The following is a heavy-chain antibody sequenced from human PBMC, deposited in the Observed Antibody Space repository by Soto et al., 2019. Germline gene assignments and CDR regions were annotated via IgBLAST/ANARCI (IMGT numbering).Heavy chain of an antibody. J-gene: IGHJ4*02. CDR3: AKPDSSGWYVAFDY. CDR2: ISYDGSNK. Sequence: PGGSLRLSCAASGFTFSSYGMHWVRQAPGKGLEWVAVISYDGSNKYYADSVKGRFTISRDNSKNTLYLQMNSLRAEDTAVYYCAKPDSSGWYVAFDYWGQGTLVTVSS. V-gene: IGHV3-30*18. CDR1: GFTFSSYG. D-gene: IGHD6-19*01.